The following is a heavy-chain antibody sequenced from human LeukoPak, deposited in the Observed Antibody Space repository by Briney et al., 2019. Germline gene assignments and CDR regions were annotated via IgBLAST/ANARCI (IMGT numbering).Heavy chain of an antibody. Sequence: KTGGSLRLSCAASGFTFSSYAMSWVRQAPGKGLEWVSSISSSSSYIYYADSVKGRFTISRDNAKNSLYLQMNSLRAEDTAVYYCAGFEIAAAGKPYWGQGTLVTVSS. V-gene: IGHV3-21*01. J-gene: IGHJ4*02. CDR1: GFTFSSYA. CDR2: ISSSSSYI. D-gene: IGHD6-13*01. CDR3: AGFEIAAAGKPY.